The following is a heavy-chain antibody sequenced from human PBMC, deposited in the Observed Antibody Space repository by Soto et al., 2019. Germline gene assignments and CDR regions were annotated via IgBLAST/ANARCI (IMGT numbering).Heavy chain of an antibody. CDR2: IYYSGST. Sequence: QAQLQESGPGLVKPSETLSLTCTVSGGSISSYYWSWIRQSPGKGLEWIGYIYYSGSTNYKPSLKSRVTISVDTSKNQFSLKLSSVTAADTAVYYCARGRGDYHYYGMDVCGQGTTVTVSS. CDR1: GGSISSYY. CDR3: ARGRGDYHYYGMDV. V-gene: IGHV4-59*01. D-gene: IGHD3-10*01. J-gene: IGHJ6*02.